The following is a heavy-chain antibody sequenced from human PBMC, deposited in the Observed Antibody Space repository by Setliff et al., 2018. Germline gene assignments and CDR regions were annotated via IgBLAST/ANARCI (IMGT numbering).Heavy chain of an antibody. Sequence: GGSLRLSCAASGFTFSTYSMNWVRQAPGKGLEWVASITSGSSNIWYADSVKGRFTISRDNAKNSLYLQMNSLRAEDTAVYYCAKESGAHYFYYYYMDVWGKGTTVTVSS. D-gene: IGHD2-15*01. V-gene: IGHV3-21*01. J-gene: IGHJ6*03. CDR2: ITSGSSNI. CDR1: GFTFSTYS. CDR3: AKESGAHYFYYYYMDV.